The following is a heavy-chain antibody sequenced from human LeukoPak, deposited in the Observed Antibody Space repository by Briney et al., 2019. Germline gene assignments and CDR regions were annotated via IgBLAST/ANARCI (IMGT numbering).Heavy chain of an antibody. J-gene: IGHJ6*02. Sequence: GRALRLSCVASGFIVSSNYMSWVRQAPGKGLEWVSVIYSGGNTYYADSVKGRFTISRDNSKNTLYLQMNSLRVEDTAVYYCARGLFMDVWGQGTTVTVSS. V-gene: IGHV3-66*01. D-gene: IGHD4/OR15-4a*01. CDR3: ARGLFMDV. CDR1: GFIVSSNY. CDR2: IYSGGNT.